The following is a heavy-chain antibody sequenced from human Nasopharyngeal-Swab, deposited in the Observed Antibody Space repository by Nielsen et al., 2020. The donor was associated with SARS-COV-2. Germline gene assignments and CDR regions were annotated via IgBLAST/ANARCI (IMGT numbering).Heavy chain of an antibody. CDR3: ARGGSGYDPPDY. CDR2: IYSGGST. D-gene: IGHD5-12*01. V-gene: IGHV3-53*04. J-gene: IGHJ4*02. Sequence: GGSLRLSCAASGFTVSSNYMNWVRQAPGKGLEWVSVIYSGGSTYYADSVKGRFTISRHISRNTLYLQMNSLRAEDTAVYFCARGGSGYDPPDYWGQGTLVTVLL. CDR1: GFTVSSNY.